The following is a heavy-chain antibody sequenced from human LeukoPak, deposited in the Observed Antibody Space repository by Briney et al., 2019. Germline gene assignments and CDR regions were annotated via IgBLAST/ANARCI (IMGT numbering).Heavy chain of an antibody. CDR2: INPSGGST. J-gene: IGHJ6*02. CDR3: ARDGVYYDSSGYPYPYGMDV. V-gene: IGHV1-46*01. CDR1: GYTFTSYY. D-gene: IGHD3-22*01. Sequence: GASVKVSCKASGYTFTSYYMHWVRQAPGQGLEWMGIINPSGGSTSYAQKFQGRVTMTRDTSTSTVYMELSSLRSEDTAVYYCARDGVYYDSSGYPYPYGMDVWGQGTTVTVSS.